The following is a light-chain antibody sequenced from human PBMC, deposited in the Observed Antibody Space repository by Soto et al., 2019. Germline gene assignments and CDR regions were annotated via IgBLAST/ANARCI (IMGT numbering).Light chain of an antibody. CDR1: QSVSST. V-gene: IGKV3-15*01. CDR3: QQYNIWPRA. Sequence: DIVMTQSPATLSVSPGESATLSCRASQSVSSTLAWYQQKPGQAPRLLIYGASTRATGIPARFSGSGSGTEFTLTISSLQSEDFAVYYCQQYNIWPRAFGQGTKVDIK. J-gene: IGKJ1*01. CDR2: GAS.